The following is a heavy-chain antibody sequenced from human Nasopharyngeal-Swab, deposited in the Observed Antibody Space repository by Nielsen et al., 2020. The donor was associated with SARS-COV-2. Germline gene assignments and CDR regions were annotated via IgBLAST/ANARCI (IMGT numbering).Heavy chain of an antibody. V-gene: IGHV3-33*01. CDR2: IWYDGSNK. D-gene: IGHD6-13*01. J-gene: IGHJ4*02. CDR3: ARGGLDSSSWYGYYVDY. CDR1: GFTFSSYG. Sequence: GESLKIYCAASGFTFSSYGMHWGRQAPGKGLEWVAVIWYDGSNKYYADSVKGRFTISRDNSKNTLYLQMNSLRAEDTAVYYCARGGLDSSSWYGYYVDYWGQGTLVTVSS.